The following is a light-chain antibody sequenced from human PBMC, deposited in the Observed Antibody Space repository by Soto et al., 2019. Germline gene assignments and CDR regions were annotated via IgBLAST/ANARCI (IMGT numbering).Light chain of an antibody. CDR2: DAS. Sequence: DIQMTQSPSTLSASVGDRVTITCRASQSISRWLAGYQQKPGKAPKLLIYDASSLQSGVPSRFSGSGSGTEFTLTISSLQPDDFAIYYCQQYNSYSQTFGQGTKVEI. V-gene: IGKV1-5*01. CDR1: QSISRW. CDR3: QQYNSYSQT. J-gene: IGKJ1*01.